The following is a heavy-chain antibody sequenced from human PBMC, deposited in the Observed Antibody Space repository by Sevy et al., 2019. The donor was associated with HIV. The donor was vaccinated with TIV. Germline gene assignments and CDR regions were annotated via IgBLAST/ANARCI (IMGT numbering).Heavy chain of an antibody. J-gene: IGHJ3*02. CDR2: INHSGST. Sequence: SETLSLTCAVYGGSFSGYYWSWIRQPPGKGLEWIGEINHSGSTNYNPSLKSRVTISVDTSKNQFSLKLSSVTAADTAVYYGARHEWDSSGYQYRYAFDIWGQGTMVTVSS. CDR1: GGSFSGYY. D-gene: IGHD3-22*01. CDR3: ARHEWDSSGYQYRYAFDI. V-gene: IGHV4-34*01.